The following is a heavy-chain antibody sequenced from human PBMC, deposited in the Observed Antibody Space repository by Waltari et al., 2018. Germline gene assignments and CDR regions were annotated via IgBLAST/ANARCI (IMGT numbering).Heavy chain of an antibody. V-gene: IGHV1-2*06. J-gene: IGHJ3*02. CDR3: ARLGATRAFDI. CDR2: INPNSGGT. CDR1: GYSFTGDY. D-gene: IGHD1-26*01. Sequence: QVQLVQSGAEVKKPGASVKVSCRASGYSFTGDYILGVRQAPGQGLEWMGRINPNSGGTNYAQKFQGRVTMTRDTSISTAYMELSRLRSDDTAVYYCARLGATRAFDIWGQGTMVTVSS.